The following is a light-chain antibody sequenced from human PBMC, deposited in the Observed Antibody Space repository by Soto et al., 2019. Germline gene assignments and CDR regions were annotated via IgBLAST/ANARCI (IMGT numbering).Light chain of an antibody. V-gene: IGLV2-18*02. CDR3: SSYTSSNSVV. CDR1: STDVGSYNR. J-gene: IGLJ2*01. CDR2: EVS. Sequence: QSALTQPPSVSGSPGQSVTISCTGTSTDVGSYNRVSWYQQPPGTAPKLMIYEVSYRPSGVPDRFSGSKSGNTASLTISGLQAEDEADYYCSSYTSSNSVVFGGGTKLTAL.